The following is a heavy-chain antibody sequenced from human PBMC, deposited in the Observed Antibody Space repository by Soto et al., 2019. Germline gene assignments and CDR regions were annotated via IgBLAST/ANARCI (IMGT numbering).Heavy chain of an antibody. D-gene: IGHD2-2*01. J-gene: IGHJ6*03. CDR1: GFTFGDYA. CDR3: SRLRMYLGQYYYMDD. Sequence: PGGSLRLSCTASGFTFGDYAMSWFRQAPGKGLEWVGFIRSKAYGGTTEYAASVKGRFTISRDDSKSIAYLQMNSLKTEDTAVYFCSRLRMYLGQYYYMDDWGNGTTVTVSS. CDR2: IRSKAYGGTT. V-gene: IGHV3-49*03.